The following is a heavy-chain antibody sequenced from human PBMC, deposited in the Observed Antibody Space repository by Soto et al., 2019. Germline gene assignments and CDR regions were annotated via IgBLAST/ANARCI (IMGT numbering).Heavy chain of an antibody. CDR2: INVGNGNT. Sequence: ASVKVSCKASGYIFTSYGMHWVRQAPGQRPEWMGWINVGNGNTKYSQKFQDRVTITRDTSARTAYMELSSLKSEDTAVYYCERDTIIPNRMDVWGQGTTVTVS. CDR3: ERDTIIPNRMDV. V-gene: IGHV1-3*01. D-gene: IGHD3-10*01. CDR1: GYIFTSYG. J-gene: IGHJ6*02.